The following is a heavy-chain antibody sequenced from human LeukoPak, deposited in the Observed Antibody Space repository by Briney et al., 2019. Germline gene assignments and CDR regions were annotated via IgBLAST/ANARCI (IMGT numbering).Heavy chain of an antibody. CDR2: IDGDGSII. J-gene: IGHJ4*02. V-gene: IGHV3-74*01. CDR1: GFTFSHSW. D-gene: IGHD6-19*01. Sequence: PGGSLRLSCAASGFTFSHSWMHWVRQAPGKGLVWVSRIDGDGSIINYADSVKGRFTISRDNAKNSLYLQMNSLRAEDTAVYYCARTGYSSGWYPFGAFDYWGQGTLVTVSS. CDR3: ARTGYSSGWYPFGAFDY.